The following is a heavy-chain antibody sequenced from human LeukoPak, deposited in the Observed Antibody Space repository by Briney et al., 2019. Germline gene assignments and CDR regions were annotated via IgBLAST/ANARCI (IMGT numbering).Heavy chain of an antibody. J-gene: IGHJ4*02. Sequence: GGSLRLSCAASGLTVTNAWMNWVRQAPGKGLEWVGRIASKTDGGTTDYAAPVKGRFTISRDNSKNTLYLQMNSLRAEDTAVYYCARDPPYGRYFDWLSYYFDYWGQGTLVTVSS. CDR2: IASKTDGGTT. CDR3: ARDPPYGRYFDWLSYYFDY. V-gene: IGHV3-15*04. CDR1: GLTVTNAW. D-gene: IGHD3-9*01.